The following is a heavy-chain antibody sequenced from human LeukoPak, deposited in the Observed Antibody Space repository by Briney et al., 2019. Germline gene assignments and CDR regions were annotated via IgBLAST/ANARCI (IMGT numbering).Heavy chain of an antibody. J-gene: IGHJ6*03. CDR3: ARGSRYYYYMDV. CDR2: IGTAGDT. D-gene: IGHD3-10*01. Sequence: GGSLRLSCAASGFTFSSYDMHWVRQATGEGLEWVSTIGTAGDTYYSGSVKGRFTISRECAKNSLYLQMNSLGAGDTAVYYCARGSRYYYYMDVWGKGTTVTVSS. V-gene: IGHV3-13*01. CDR1: GFTFSSYD.